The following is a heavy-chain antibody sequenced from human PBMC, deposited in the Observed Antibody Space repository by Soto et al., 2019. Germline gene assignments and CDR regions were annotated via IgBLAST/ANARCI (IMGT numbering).Heavy chain of an antibody. D-gene: IGHD2-15*01. CDR2: IYYSGST. J-gene: IGHJ5*02. Sequence: SETLSLTCTVSGGSISSGGCYWSWIHQHPGKGLEWIGYIYYSGSTYYNPSLKSRVTISVDTSKNQFSLKLSSVTAADTAVYYFAREFQNCRGGSCYLHNWFDPWGQGTLVTVSS. CDR3: AREFQNCRGGSCYLHNWFDP. V-gene: IGHV4-31*03. CDR1: GGSISSGGCY.